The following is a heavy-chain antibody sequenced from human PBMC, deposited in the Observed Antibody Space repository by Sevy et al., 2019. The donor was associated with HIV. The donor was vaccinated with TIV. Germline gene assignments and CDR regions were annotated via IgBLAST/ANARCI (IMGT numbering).Heavy chain of an antibody. CDR1: GYTFTTSG. CDR2: ISGYTENT. V-gene: IGHV1-18*01. D-gene: IGHD3-22*01. CDR3: ARDWTPTSYHDSSAMKRDYYFDS. J-gene: IGHJ4*02. Sequence: VAVKVSCKASGYTFTTSGINWVRQAPRQGLERMGWISGYTENTKYAQKFQDRLTLTIDISTSTAYMDLRSLRSGDTAVYYCARDWTPTSYHDSSAMKRDYYFDSWGQGTLVTVSS.